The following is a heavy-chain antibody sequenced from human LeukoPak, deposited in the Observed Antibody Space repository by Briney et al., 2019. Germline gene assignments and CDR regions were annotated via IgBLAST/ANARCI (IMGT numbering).Heavy chain of an antibody. CDR1: TGSMRSYH. V-gene: IGHV4-59*01. Sequence: SETLPLTHSVSTGSMRSYHSTWIRQPPGKGLEWIGYIYSSGNTHYNPSLKSRVTISIAKSANQFSLKLTSVTAADTAVYYCARGPGDYYESCGTDVWGQGTLVTVSS. D-gene: IGHD3-22*01. J-gene: IGHJ1*01. CDR2: IYSSGNT. CDR3: ARGPGDYYESCGTDV.